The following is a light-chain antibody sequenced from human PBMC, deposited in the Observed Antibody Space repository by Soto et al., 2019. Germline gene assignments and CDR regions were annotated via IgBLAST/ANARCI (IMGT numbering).Light chain of an antibody. CDR3: SSYISMIVRV. CDR1: SREGGGYDF. V-gene: IGLV2-14*01. Sequence: QSVLTQPASVSGSPGQSISISCTGTSREGGGYDFVSWYQHHPGKAPRLIIYPVSNRPSPLSNRFSGSKSGNTASLTISGLQPDDEADYYCSSYISMIVRVFGG. J-gene: IGLJ3*02. CDR2: PVS.